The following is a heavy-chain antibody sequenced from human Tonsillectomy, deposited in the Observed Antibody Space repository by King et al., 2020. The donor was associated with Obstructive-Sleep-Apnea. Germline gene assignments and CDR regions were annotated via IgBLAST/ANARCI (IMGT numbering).Heavy chain of an antibody. CDR1: GFICEDYA. D-gene: IGHD6-13*01. CDR3: AKDIGEQQLVNHSTDWYFDL. Sequence: VQLVESGGGLVQPGRSLRLSCAASGFICEDYAMHWVRHTPGKGLEWVSGISWNSGSIGYADSVKGRFTISRDNAKNSLYLQMNSLRAEDTALYYGAKDIGEQQLVNHSTDWYFDLWGRGTLVTVSS. CDR2: ISWNSGSI. J-gene: IGHJ2*01. V-gene: IGHV3-9*01.